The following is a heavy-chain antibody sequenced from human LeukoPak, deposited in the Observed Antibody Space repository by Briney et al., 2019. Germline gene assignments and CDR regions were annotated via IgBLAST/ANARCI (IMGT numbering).Heavy chain of an antibody. CDR2: INHSGST. CDR3: ARAQYCCGGDCSAP. J-gene: IGHJ5*02. Sequence: PSETLSLTCAVYGGSFSGYHWSWIRQPPGKGLEWLGEINHSGSTNYNPSLESRVTISVDTSKNQFSLKLNSVTAADTAVYYCARAQYCCGGDCSAPWGQGTLVTVSS. CDR1: GGSFSGYH. D-gene: IGHD2-21*02. V-gene: IGHV4-34*01.